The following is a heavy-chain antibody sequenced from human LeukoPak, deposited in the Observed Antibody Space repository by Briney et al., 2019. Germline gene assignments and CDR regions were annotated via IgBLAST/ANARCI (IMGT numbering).Heavy chain of an antibody. CDR2: IIPIFGTA. Sequence: SVKVSFKASGGTFSSYAISWVRQAPGQGLEWMGWIIPIFGTANYAQKFQGRVTITADESTSTAYMELSSLRSEDTAVYYCARERAGAHSGSYLGDFDYWGQGTLVTVSS. J-gene: IGHJ4*02. CDR1: GGTFSSYA. V-gene: IGHV1-69*13. D-gene: IGHD1-26*01. CDR3: ARERAGAHSGSYLGDFDY.